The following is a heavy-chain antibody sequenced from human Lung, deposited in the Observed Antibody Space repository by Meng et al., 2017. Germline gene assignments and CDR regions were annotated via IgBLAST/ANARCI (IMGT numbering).Heavy chain of an antibody. CDR2: ISAYSGNT. CDR1: GYTFTSYD. V-gene: IGHV1-18*01. J-gene: IGHJ4*02. D-gene: IGHD3-22*01. Sequence: QVQLVQSGVEVKKPGASVKVSCKASGYTFTSYDISWVRQAPGQGLEWMGWISAYSGNTNYAQKLQDRVTMTTDTSTSTAYMELRSLRSDDTAVYYCARRGRYYDSSGLFDYWGQGTLVTVSS. CDR3: ARRGRYYDSSGLFDY.